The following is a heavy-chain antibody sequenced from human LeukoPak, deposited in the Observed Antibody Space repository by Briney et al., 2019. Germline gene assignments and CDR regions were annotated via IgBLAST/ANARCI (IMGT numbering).Heavy chain of an antibody. D-gene: IGHD3-10*01. V-gene: IGHV3-7*01. Sequence: PGGSLRLSCAASGFTFSSYAMSWVRQAPGKGLEWVANIKQDGSETYYVGSVKGRFTISRDNAKNSLYLQMNSLRAEDTAVYYCSRDPIGDHWGQGTLVTVSS. CDR1: GFTFSSYA. CDR3: SRDPIGDH. J-gene: IGHJ4*02. CDR2: IKQDGSET.